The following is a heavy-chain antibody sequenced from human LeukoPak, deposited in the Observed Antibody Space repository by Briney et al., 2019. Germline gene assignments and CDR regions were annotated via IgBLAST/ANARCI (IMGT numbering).Heavy chain of an antibody. Sequence: GGSLRLSCAESGFTFSSYGMHWVRQAPGKGLEWVAFIRYDGSNKYYADSVKGRFTISRDNSKNTLYLQMNSLRAEDTAVYYCAKDQGGYYYDSAFDPWGQGTLVTVSS. CDR1: GFTFSSYG. D-gene: IGHD3-22*01. V-gene: IGHV3-30*02. CDR2: IRYDGSNK. CDR3: AKDQGGYYYDSAFDP. J-gene: IGHJ5*02.